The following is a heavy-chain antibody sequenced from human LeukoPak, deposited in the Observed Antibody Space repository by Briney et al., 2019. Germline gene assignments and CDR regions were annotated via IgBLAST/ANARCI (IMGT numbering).Heavy chain of an antibody. CDR3: ARDTDKDYYYYGMGV. Sequence: GGSLRLSCAASGFTFSSYSMNWVRQAPGKGLEWVSSISSSSSYIYYADSVKGRFTISRDNAKNSLYLRMNSLRAEDTAIYYCARDTDKDYYYYGMGVWGQGTTVIVSS. V-gene: IGHV3-21*01. CDR1: GFTFSSYS. CDR2: ISSSSSYI. J-gene: IGHJ6*02. D-gene: IGHD2-15*01.